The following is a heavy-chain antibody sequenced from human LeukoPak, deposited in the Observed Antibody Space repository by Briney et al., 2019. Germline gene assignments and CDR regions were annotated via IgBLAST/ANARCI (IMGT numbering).Heavy chain of an antibody. Sequence: ASVKVSCKASGYTFSSYGLSWVRQAPGQGLEWMGWISAYNGYTRYAQKVQGRVTMTTDTSTSTAYMELRSLRSDDTAVYYCARGGSGWFDAFDIWGQGTMVTVSS. CDR3: ARGGSGWFDAFDI. D-gene: IGHD6-19*01. V-gene: IGHV1-18*04. J-gene: IGHJ3*02. CDR2: ISAYNGYT. CDR1: GYTFSSYG.